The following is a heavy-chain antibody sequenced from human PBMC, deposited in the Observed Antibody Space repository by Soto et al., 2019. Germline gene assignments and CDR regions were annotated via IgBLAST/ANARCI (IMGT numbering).Heavy chain of an antibody. D-gene: IGHD3-22*01. V-gene: IGHV3-66*01. J-gene: IGHJ2*01. CDR3: ARDRYYYDSRPINWYFDL. CDR2: IYSGGST. Sequence: EVQLVESGGGLVQPGGSLRLSCAASGFTVSSNYMSWVRQAPGKGLEWVSVIYSGGSTYYADSVKGRFTISRDNSKNTLYLQMNSLRAEDTAVYYCARDRYYYDSRPINWYFDLWGRGTLVTVSS. CDR1: GFTVSSNY.